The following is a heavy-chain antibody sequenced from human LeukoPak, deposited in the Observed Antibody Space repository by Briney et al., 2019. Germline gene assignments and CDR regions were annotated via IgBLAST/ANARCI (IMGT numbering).Heavy chain of an antibody. CDR1: GLTFSSYA. CDR2: ISGSGGST. V-gene: IGHV3-23*01. D-gene: IGHD3-22*01. Sequence: GGSLRLSCAASGLTFSSYAMSWVRQAPGKGLEWVSAISGSGGSTYYADSVKGRFTISRDNSKNTLYLQMNSLRAEDTAVYYCATPPDYDSSGYYLFDYWGQGTLVTVSS. J-gene: IGHJ4*02. CDR3: ATPPDYDSSGYYLFDY.